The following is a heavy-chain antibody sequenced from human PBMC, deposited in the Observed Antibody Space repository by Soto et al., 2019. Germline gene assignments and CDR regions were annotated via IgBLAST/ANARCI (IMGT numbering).Heavy chain of an antibody. J-gene: IGHJ4*02. CDR2: IKEDGSEK. CDR3: ARSSYLFYDSSAYQLGY. CDR1: GFHFSTHW. D-gene: IGHD3-22*01. Sequence: GGSLRLSCAASGFHFSTHWMTWVRQGPGKGLEWVADIKEDGSEKYYVDSVKGRFTMSRDNAQNSLYLQVNNLRVEDTAVYYCARSSYLFYDSSAYQLGYWGQGTLVTSPQ. V-gene: IGHV3-7*01.